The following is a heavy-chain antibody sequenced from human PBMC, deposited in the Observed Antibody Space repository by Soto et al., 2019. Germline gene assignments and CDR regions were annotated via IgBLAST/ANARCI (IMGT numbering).Heavy chain of an antibody. CDR3: AADRAARWYYGMDV. D-gene: IGHD6-6*01. V-gene: IGHV1-18*01. CDR1: GYTFTSYG. J-gene: IGHJ6*02. CDR2: ISAYNGNT. Sequence: ASVKVSCKASGYTFTSYGISWVRQAPGQGLEWMGWISAYNGNTNYAQKLQGRVTMTTDTSTSAAYMELRSLRSDDTAVYYCAADRAARWYYGMDVWGQGTTVTVSS.